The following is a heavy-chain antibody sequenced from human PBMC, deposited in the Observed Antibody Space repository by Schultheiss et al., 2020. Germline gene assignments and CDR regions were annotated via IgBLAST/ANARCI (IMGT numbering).Heavy chain of an antibody. CDR1: GFTFSSYG. Sequence: GESLKISCAASGFTFSSYGMHWVRQAPGKGLEWISAISGSGGSTYYADSVKGRFTISRDNSKNTLYLQMNSLRAEDTAVYYCASAEDYGDYRDYFDYWGQGTLVTVSS. V-gene: IGHV3-23*01. D-gene: IGHD4-17*01. J-gene: IGHJ4*02. CDR2: ISGSGGST. CDR3: ASAEDYGDYRDYFDY.